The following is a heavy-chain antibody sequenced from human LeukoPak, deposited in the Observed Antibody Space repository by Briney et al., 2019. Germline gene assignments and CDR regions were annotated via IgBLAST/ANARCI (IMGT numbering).Heavy chain of an antibody. J-gene: IGHJ5*02. CDR1: GFAFSSYW. CDR3: VGDLCGRDDQ. CDR2: MDLDGRTI. Sequence: GGSLSLSCEASGFAFSSYWMHWVRQAAGKGLEWVSRMDLDGRTIDYADSVKGRFTNSRDNAKDTLYLQMSSLRDEDTAVYYCVGDLCGRDDQWGRGTLVTVPS. V-gene: IGHV3-74*01. D-gene: IGHD1-1*01.